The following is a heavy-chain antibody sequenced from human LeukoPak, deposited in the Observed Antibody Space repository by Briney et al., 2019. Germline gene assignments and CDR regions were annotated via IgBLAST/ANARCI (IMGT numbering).Heavy chain of an antibody. CDR3: ARVRGYSYGELDY. V-gene: IGHV4-59*06. Sequence: PSETLSLTCTVSGGSISSYYWSWIRQPAGKGLEWIGYISYSGSTYYNPSLNSRVTISVGTSKSQFSLKLSSVTAADTAVYYCARVRGYSYGELDYWGQGTLVTVSS. D-gene: IGHD5-18*01. CDR2: ISYSGST. J-gene: IGHJ4*02. CDR1: GGSISSYY.